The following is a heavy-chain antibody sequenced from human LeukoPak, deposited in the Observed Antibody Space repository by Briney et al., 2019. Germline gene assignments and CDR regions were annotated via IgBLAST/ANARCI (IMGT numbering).Heavy chain of an antibody. CDR1: GFTFSSYW. CDR2: IKQDGSEK. CDR3: ARDWVYSSSPFDY. J-gene: IGHJ4*02. D-gene: IGHD6-6*01. V-gene: IGHV3-7*01. Sequence: GGSLRLSCAASGFTFSSYWMSWVRQAPGKGLEWVANIKQDGSEKYYVDSVRGRFTISRDNAKNSLYLQMNSLRAEDTAVYYCARDWVYSSSPFDYWGQGTLVTVSS.